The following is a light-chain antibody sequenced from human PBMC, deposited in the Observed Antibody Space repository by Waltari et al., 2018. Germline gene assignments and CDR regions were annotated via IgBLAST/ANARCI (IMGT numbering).Light chain of an antibody. Sequence: QSVLTQPPSASGTPGQRVSISCSGSSSNIGRSSVSWYQQVPGTAPKLLIYRNNQRPSGVPDRFSGSKSGTSASLAISGLRSEDEADYYCAAWDDSLSGRFFGSGTKVTVL. CDR1: SSNIGRSS. V-gene: IGLV1-47*01. J-gene: IGLJ1*01. CDR2: RNN. CDR3: AAWDDSLSGRF.